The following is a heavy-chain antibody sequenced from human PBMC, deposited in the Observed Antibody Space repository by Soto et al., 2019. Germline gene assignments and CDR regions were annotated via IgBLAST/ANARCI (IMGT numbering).Heavy chain of an antibody. J-gene: IGHJ4*02. CDR1: GFTFSSYG. CDR2: IWYDGSNK. Sequence: QVQVVESGGGVVQPGRSLRLSCVASGFTFSSYGMHWVRQAPGKGLEWVAVIWYDGSNKYYADSVKGRLTISRDNSKNTLYLQMNSLRAEDTAVYYCAREPPKTADSGYGPGDYWGQGTLVTVSS. CDR3: AREPPKTADSGYGPGDY. D-gene: IGHD5-12*01. V-gene: IGHV3-33*01.